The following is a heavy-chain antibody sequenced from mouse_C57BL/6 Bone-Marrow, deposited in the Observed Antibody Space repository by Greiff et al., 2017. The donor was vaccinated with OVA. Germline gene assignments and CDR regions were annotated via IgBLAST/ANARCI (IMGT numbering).Heavy chain of an antibody. CDR1: GYTFTSYR. D-gene: IGHD1-1*01. CDR3: ARVTTVVAPSAMDY. CDR2: IYPSDSET. J-gene: IGHJ4*01. Sequence: QVQLQQPGAELVRPGSSVKLSCKASGYTFTSYRMDWVKQRPGQGLEWIGNIYPSDSETHYNQKFKDKATLTVDKSSSTAYMQLSSLTSEDSAVYYCARVTTVVAPSAMDYWGQGTSVTVSS. V-gene: IGHV1-61*01.